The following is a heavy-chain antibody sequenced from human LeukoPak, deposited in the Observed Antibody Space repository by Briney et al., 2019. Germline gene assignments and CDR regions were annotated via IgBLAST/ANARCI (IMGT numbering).Heavy chain of an antibody. V-gene: IGHV3-74*03. Sequence: QPGGSLRLSCAASGFTFSIYWIHWVRQPPGMGLVWVSRINSDGSNTKYADSVKGRFTISRDNAKNTLYLQMNSLSADDTAVYYCSRDAPKAGGFGEDWGQGTLVTVSS. CDR1: GFTFSIYW. CDR2: INSDGSNT. D-gene: IGHD3-10*01. J-gene: IGHJ4*02. CDR3: SRDAPKAGGFGED.